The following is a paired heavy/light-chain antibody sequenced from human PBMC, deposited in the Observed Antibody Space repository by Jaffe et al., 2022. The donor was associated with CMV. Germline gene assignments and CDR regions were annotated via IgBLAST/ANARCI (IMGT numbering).Light chain of an antibody. CDR2: LGS. V-gene: IGKV2-28*01. Sequence: DIVMTQSPLSLPVTPGEPASISCRSSQSLLHSNGYNYLDWYLQKPGQSPQLLIYLGSNRASGVPDRFSGSGSGTDFTLKISRVEAEDVGVYYCMQALQTLTWTFGQGTKVEIK. CDR1: QSLLHSNGYNY. CDR3: MQALQTLTWT. J-gene: IGKJ1*01.
Heavy chain of an antibody. V-gene: IGHV3-11*01. D-gene: IGHD3-16*01. CDR2: ISSSGSTI. J-gene: IGHJ6*02. CDR1: GFTFSDYY. Sequence: QVQLVESGGGLVKPGGSLRLSCAASGFTFSDYYMSWIRQAPGKGLEWVSYISSSGSTIYYADSVKGRFTISRDNAKNSLYLQMNSLRAEDTAVYYCARGAYGPAYYYYGMDVWGQGTTVTVSS. CDR3: ARGAYGPAYYYYGMDV.